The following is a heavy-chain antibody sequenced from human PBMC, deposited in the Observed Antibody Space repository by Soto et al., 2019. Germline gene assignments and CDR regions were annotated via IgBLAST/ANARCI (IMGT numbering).Heavy chain of an antibody. CDR2: IYYSGST. CDR1: GGSISSGDYY. D-gene: IGHD3-10*01. Sequence: TLSLTCTVSGGSISSGDYYWSWIRQPPGKGLEWIGYIYYSGSTYYNPSLKSRVTISVDTSKNQFSLKLSSVTAADTAVYYCARQHLWFGSPYYFDYWGQGTLVTVSS. CDR3: ARQHLWFGSPYYFDY. V-gene: IGHV4-30-4*01. J-gene: IGHJ4*02.